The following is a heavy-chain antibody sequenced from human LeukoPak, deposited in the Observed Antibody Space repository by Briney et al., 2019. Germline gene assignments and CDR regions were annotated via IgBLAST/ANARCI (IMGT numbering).Heavy chain of an antibody. CDR3: ARDGTMIVVGRGAFDI. Sequence: GESLKISCKASGYTFTSYYMHWVRQAPGQGLEWMGIINPSGGSTSYAQKFQGRVTMTRDTSTSTVYMELSSLRSEDTAVYYCARDGTMIVVGRGAFDIWGQGTMVTVSS. V-gene: IGHV1-46*01. D-gene: IGHD3-22*01. CDR2: INPSGGST. J-gene: IGHJ3*02. CDR1: GYTFTSYY.